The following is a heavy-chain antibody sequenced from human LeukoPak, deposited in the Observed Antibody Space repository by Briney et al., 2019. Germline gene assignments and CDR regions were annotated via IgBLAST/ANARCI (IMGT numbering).Heavy chain of an antibody. CDR3: ARGPPMTTVTTYYYYYMDV. CDR1: GGSISSYY. CDR2: IFYIGST. Sequence: SQTLSLTCTVSGGSISSYYWSWIRQPPGKGLEWNGYIFYIGSTNYNPSLKSRVTISVDTSKNQFSLKLSSVTAADTAVYYCARGPPMTTVTTYYYYYMDVWGKGTTVTVSS. V-gene: IGHV4-59*01. J-gene: IGHJ6*03. D-gene: IGHD4-11*01.